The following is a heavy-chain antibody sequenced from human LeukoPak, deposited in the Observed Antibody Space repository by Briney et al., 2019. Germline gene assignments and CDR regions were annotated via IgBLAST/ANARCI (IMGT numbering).Heavy chain of an antibody. CDR1: GFTFTSYA. CDR3: AKEIYGDSTGGRFQH. J-gene: IGHJ1*01. CDR2: ISGSGGNT. V-gene: IGHV3-23*01. Sequence: GSLRLSCAASGFTFTSYAMSWVRQVSGKGLEWVSVISGSGGNTYYADSVKGRFTISRDNSKNTLYLQMKSLRAEDTAVYYCAKEIYGDSTGGRFQHWGQGTLVTVSS. D-gene: IGHD4-17*01.